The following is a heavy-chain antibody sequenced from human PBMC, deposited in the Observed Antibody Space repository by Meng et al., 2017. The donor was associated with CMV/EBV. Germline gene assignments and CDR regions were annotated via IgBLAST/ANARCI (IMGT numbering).Heavy chain of an antibody. CDR1: GFTVSSNY. Sequence: GVLKISCAASGFTVSSNYMSWVRQAPGKGLEWVSVIYSGGSTYYADSVKGRFTISRDNSKNTLYLQMNSLRAEDTAVYYCTLTQDYYYGMDVWGQGTTVTVSS. V-gene: IGHV3-53*01. CDR2: IYSGGST. D-gene: IGHD2-15*01. J-gene: IGHJ6*02. CDR3: TLTQDYYYGMDV.